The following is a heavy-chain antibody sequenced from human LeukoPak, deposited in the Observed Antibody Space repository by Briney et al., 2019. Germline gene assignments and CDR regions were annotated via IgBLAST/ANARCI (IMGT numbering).Heavy chain of an antibody. V-gene: IGHV3-48*03. CDR3: ARPYSGEGF. CDR1: GFIFSNFE. CDR2: INSAGAA. D-gene: IGHD4-17*01. Sequence: PGGSLRLSCAGSGFIFSNFEMNWVRRPPGKGLEWVSYINSAGAAYYADSVKGRFTISRDNANNSVFLQMNSLRAEDTAVYYCARPYSGEGFWGRGTLVTVSS. J-gene: IGHJ4*02.